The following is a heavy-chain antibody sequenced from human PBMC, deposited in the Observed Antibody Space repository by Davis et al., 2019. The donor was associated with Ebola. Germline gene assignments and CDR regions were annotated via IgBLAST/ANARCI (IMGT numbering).Heavy chain of an antibody. J-gene: IGHJ4*02. CDR2: IIPIFGTA. D-gene: IGHD4-11*01. V-gene: IGHV1-69*13. Sequence: AASVKVSCKASGGTFSSYAISWVRQAPGQGLEWMGGIIPIFGTANYAQKFQGRVTITADESTSTAYMELSSLRSEDTAVYYCARAGSNYGIRYYFDYWGQGTLVTVSS. CDR3: ARAGSNYGIRYYFDY. CDR1: GGTFSSYA.